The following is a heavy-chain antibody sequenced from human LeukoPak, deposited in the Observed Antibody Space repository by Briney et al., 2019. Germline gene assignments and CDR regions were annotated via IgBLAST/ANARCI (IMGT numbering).Heavy chain of an antibody. Sequence: SVKVSCKASGGTFSSYAISWVRQAPGQGLEWMGRIIPILGIANYAQKFQGRVTITADISTSTAYMELSSLRSEDTAVYYCARDAHIVVVTAPFNWFDPWGQETLVTVSS. D-gene: IGHD2-21*02. J-gene: IGHJ5*02. CDR3: ARDAHIVVVTAPFNWFDP. CDR1: GGTFSSYA. V-gene: IGHV1-69*04. CDR2: IIPILGIA.